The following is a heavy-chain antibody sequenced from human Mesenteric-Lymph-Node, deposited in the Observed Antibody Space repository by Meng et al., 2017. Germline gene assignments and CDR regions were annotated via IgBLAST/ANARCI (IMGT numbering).Heavy chain of an antibody. D-gene: IGHD4-17*01. V-gene: IGHV4-4*02. CDR3: TTLYGDSIS. Sequence: QLQGAGPGWVKPVGSVPLTGDVVGGSIRNEQWWSWVRQAPGKGLEWIGEIYHSGRTNYNPSVKSRVSMSVDKSQNHFSLRLSSVTAADTAVYYCTTLYGDSISWGQGTLVTVSS. CDR1: GGSIRNEQW. CDR2: IYHSGRT. J-gene: IGHJ4*02.